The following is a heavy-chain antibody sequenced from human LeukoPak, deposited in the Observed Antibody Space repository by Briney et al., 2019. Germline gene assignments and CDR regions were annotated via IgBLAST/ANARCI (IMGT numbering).Heavy chain of an antibody. CDR2: INPNSGGT. V-gene: IGHV1-2*02. D-gene: IGHD2-15*01. CDR3: ARVISGGSHRPIDY. Sequence: GASVKVSCKASGYTFISRSMNWVRQAPGQGLEWMGWINPNSGGTNYAQKFQGRVTMTRDTSISTAYMELSRLRSDDTAVYYCARVISGGSHRPIDYWGQGTLVTVSS. J-gene: IGHJ4*02. CDR1: GYTFISRS.